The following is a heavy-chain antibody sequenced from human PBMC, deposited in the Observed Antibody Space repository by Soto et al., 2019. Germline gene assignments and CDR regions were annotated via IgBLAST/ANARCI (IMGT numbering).Heavy chain of an antibody. CDR1: GFTFSPYG. CDR2: GGSGGRT. J-gene: IGHJ6*03. D-gene: IGHD3-16*01. CDR3: VKFRGRAYHYYYMDV. V-gene: IGHV3-23*01. Sequence: DVQLLESGGGLVQRGGSRRPSCAASGFTFSPYGIPWFRQAPGKGLEWVSYGGSGGRTYYADSVKGRFTISRDNSKNTLYLQMNSLRAEDTAVYYCVKFRGRAYHYYYMDVWGNGTTVTVSS.